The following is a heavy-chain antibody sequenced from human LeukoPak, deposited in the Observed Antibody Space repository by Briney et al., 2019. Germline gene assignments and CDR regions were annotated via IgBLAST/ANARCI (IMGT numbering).Heavy chain of an antibody. V-gene: IGHV3-74*01. D-gene: IGHD3-16*01. J-gene: IGHJ4*02. CDR1: GFTFSSYW. Sequence: GGSLRLSCAASGFTFSSYWMHWVRQGPGIALVWVSRINGDSSITNYADSVKGRFTISRDNAKNTLDLQMDSLRAEDTAVYYCAREWGNSVLPLDYWCQGTLVTVSP. CDR2: INGDSSIT. CDR3: AREWGNSVLPLDY.